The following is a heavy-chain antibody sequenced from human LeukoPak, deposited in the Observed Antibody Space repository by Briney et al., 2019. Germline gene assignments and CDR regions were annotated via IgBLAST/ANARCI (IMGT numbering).Heavy chain of an antibody. CDR2: ISSSSSYI. J-gene: IGHJ3*02. Sequence: GGSLRLSCAASGFTFSSYSMNWVRQAPGKGLEWVSSISSSSSYIYYADSVKGRFTISRDNAKNSLYLQMNSLRAEDTAVYYCASRVIVVVPAADDAFDIWGQGTMVTVSS. V-gene: IGHV3-21*01. D-gene: IGHD2-2*01. CDR3: ASRVIVVVPAADDAFDI. CDR1: GFTFSSYS.